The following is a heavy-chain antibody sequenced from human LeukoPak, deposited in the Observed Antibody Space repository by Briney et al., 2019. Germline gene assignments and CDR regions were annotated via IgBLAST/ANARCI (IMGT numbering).Heavy chain of an antibody. V-gene: IGHV3-30*04. Sequence: GGSLRLSCAASGFTFSRYSMHWVRQAPGKGLQWVAVISYDGRNKYYVDSVKGRFTISRDNSKNTLHLEVNSLRPEDTAMYYCARDPDGYNFFDSWGQGTLVTVSS. CDR3: ARDPDGYNFFDS. CDR1: GFTFSRYS. D-gene: IGHD5-24*01. J-gene: IGHJ4*02. CDR2: ISYDGRNK.